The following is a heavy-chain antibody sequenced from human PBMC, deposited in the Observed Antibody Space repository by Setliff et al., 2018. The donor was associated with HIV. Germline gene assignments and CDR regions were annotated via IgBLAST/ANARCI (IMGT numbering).Heavy chain of an antibody. D-gene: IGHD4-17*01. Sequence: PGESLKISCKGSGYSFSTYWIAWVRQMPGRGLEVMGLIYPDDSDARYNPSFQGQVTISADKSISTAYLQWGSLKASDSAFYFCARGADYRDVWGQGTLVTVSS. V-gene: IGHV5-51*01. J-gene: IGHJ4*02. CDR3: ARGADYRDV. CDR1: GYSFSTYW. CDR2: IYPDDSDA.